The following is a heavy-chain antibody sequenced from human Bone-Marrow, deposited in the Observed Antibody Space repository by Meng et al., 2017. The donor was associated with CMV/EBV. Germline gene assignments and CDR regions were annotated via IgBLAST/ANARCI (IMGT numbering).Heavy chain of an antibody. D-gene: IGHD6-19*01. V-gene: IGHV1-2*02. J-gene: IGHJ4*02. CDR3: ARSSGWSRFDY. CDR2: INPNDDT. CDR1: GYTVTDYY. Sequence: QVQLVQAGAEVKKPGASVKVSCKASGYTVTDYYIHWVRQASGQWLEWMGWINPNDDTNYAQNFQGRVTMTRDMSINTVYMELSRLTSDDTAVYYCARSSGWSRFDYWGLGTLVTVSS.